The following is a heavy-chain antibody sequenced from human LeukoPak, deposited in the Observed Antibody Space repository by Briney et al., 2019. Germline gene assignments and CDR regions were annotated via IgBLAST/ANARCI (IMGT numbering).Heavy chain of an antibody. J-gene: IGHJ4*02. CDR2: ISWNSGSI. Sequence: PGRSLRLSCAASGFTFDDYAMPWVRQAPGKGLEWASGISWNSGSIGYADSVKGRFTISRDNAKNSLYLQMNSLRAEDTALYYCAKDMSGDLGYSYGLDYWGQGTLVTVSS. CDR3: AKDMSGDLGYSYGLDY. D-gene: IGHD5-18*01. V-gene: IGHV3-9*01. CDR1: GFTFDDYA.